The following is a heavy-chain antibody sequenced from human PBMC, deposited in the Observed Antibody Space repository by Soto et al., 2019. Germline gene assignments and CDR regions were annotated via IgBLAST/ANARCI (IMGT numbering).Heavy chain of an antibody. CDR2: INPSGGST. CDR1: GYTFTSYY. D-gene: IGHD4-17*01. CDR3: ARALILDYGGNSRGFDY. Sequence: GASVKVSFKASGYTFTSYYMHWVRQAPGQGLEWMGIINPSGGSTSYAQKFQGRVTMTRDTSTSTVYMELSSLRSEDTAVYYCARALILDYGGNSRGFDYWGQGTLVTVSS. J-gene: IGHJ4*02. V-gene: IGHV1-46*01.